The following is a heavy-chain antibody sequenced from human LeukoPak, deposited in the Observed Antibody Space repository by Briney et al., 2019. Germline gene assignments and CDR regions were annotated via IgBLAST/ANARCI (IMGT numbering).Heavy chain of an antibody. J-gene: IGHJ3*02. CDR3: ARGQDIVVVVAATGAFDI. D-gene: IGHD2-15*01. CDR1: GGSFSGYY. Sequence: SETLSLTCAVYGGSFSGYYWSWLRQPPGKGLEWIGEINHSGSTNYNPSLKSRVTISVDTSKNQFSLKLSSVTAADTAMYYCARGQDIVVVVAATGAFDIWGQGTMVTVSS. V-gene: IGHV4-34*01. CDR2: INHSGST.